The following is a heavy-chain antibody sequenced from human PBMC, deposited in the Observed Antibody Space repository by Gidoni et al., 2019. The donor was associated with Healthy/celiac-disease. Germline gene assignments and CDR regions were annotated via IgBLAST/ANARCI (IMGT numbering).Heavy chain of an antibody. CDR1: GFTFSSNA. Sequence: EVQPLASGGGLVQPGGSLRLSCAASGFTFSSNAMSWVRQAPGKGLEGVSAISGSGGSTYNADSGKGRITITRDNSKNTLYLQRNSLRAEDTAVYYCAKGLAYCGGDCSITDYAFDIWGQGTMVTVSS. CDR3: AKGLAYCGGDCSITDYAFDI. CDR2: ISGSGGST. D-gene: IGHD2-21*02. V-gene: IGHV3-23*01. J-gene: IGHJ3*02.